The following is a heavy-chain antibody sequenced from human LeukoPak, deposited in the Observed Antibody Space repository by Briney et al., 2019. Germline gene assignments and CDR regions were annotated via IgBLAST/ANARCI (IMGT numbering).Heavy chain of an antibody. CDR1: GYTFTSYE. CDR2: MNPNNVNT. D-gene: IGHD3/OR15-3a*01. CDR3: ARGGRTGDFDY. J-gene: IGHJ4*02. V-gene: IGHV1-8*03. Sequence: ASVKVSCKASGYTFTSYEINWVRQATGQGLEWVGWMNPNNVNTAYAQKFQGRVTITRNTSISTAYMELSSLRSEDTAVYYCARGGRTGDFDYWGQGTLVTVSS.